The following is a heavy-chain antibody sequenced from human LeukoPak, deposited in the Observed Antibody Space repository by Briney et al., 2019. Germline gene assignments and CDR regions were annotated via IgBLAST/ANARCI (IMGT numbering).Heavy chain of an antibody. CDR2: INQDGSEK. J-gene: IGHJ4*02. Sequence: GGSLRLSCAASVFTFSNYWMSWVRQAPGRGLEWVANINQDGSEKYYSDSVKGRFTISRDNAKNLLYLQMSSLRAEDTAVYYCAERGHWGQGTLVTVSS. CDR1: VFTFSNYW. CDR3: AERGH. D-gene: IGHD3-16*01. V-gene: IGHV3-7*01.